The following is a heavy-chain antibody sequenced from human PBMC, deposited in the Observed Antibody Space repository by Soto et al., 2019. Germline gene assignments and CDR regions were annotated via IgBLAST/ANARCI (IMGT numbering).Heavy chain of an antibody. CDR3: ARMGPNPIIPQRGSSSRGYYYYGMDV. J-gene: IGHJ6*02. V-gene: IGHV3-33*01. D-gene: IGHD6-6*01. CDR2: IWYDGSNK. CDR1: GFTFSSYG. Sequence: PGGSLRLSCAASGFTFSSYGMHWVRQAPGKGLEWVAVIWYDGSNKYYADSVKGRFTISRDNSKNTLYLQMNSLRAEDTAVYYCARMGPNPIIPQRGSSSRGYYYYGMDVWGQGTTVTVSS.